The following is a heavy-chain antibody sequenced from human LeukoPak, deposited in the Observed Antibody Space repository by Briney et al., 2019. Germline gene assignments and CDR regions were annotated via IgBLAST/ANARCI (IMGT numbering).Heavy chain of an antibody. V-gene: IGHV7-4-1*02. CDR3: ARGNYYVDY. CDR2: INTNTWNP. Sequence: ASVKVSCKASGYTFTNYAMNWVRQAPGQGLEWMGWINTNTWNPTYAQDFTGRFVFSLDTSVSTAYLQISSLKTEDTAVYYCARGNYYVDYWGQGTLVTVSS. J-gene: IGHJ4*02. CDR1: GYTFTNYA. D-gene: IGHD3-10*01.